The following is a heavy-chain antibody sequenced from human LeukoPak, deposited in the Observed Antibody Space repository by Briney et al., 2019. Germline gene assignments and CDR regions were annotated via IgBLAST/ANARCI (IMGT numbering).Heavy chain of an antibody. CDR3: ARADCSGGSCYRHNWFDP. J-gene: IGHJ5*02. CDR2: ISSSSSTI. V-gene: IGHV3-48*01. Sequence: GGSLRLSCAASGFTFSSYGMTWVRQAPGKGLEWVSYISSSSSTIYYADSVKGRFTISRDNAKNSLYLQLNSLRAEDTAVYYCARADCSGGSCYRHNWFDPWGQGTLVTVSS. D-gene: IGHD2-15*01. CDR1: GFTFSSYG.